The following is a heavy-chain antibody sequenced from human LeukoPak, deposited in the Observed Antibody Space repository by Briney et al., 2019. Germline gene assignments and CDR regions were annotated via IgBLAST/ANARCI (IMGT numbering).Heavy chain of an antibody. Sequence: PGGCLRLSCAASGFTLSRYWMTWVRQAPGKGLEWVANIKEDGSENSYVESVKGRFTISRYNAKNSLYLQLNSLRAEDTAVYFCARQRYSDYWGQGTLLTDSS. CDR1: GFTLSRYW. D-gene: IGHD1-1*01. CDR2: IKEDGSEN. J-gene: IGHJ4*02. CDR3: ARQRYSDY. V-gene: IGHV3-7*01.